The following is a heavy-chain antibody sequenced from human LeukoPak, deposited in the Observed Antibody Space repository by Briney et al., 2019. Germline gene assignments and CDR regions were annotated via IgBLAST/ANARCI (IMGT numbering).Heavy chain of an antibody. J-gene: IGHJ3*02. Sequence: ASVKVSCKASGYTFTGYYMHWVRQAPGQGLEWMGWINPNSGGTNYAQKFQGRVTMTRDTSISTAYMELSRLRSDDTAVYYCARDQLSGSYLNGAFDIWGQGTMVTVSS. CDR1: GYTFTGYY. CDR2: INPNSGGT. V-gene: IGHV1-2*02. CDR3: ARDQLSGSYLNGAFDI. D-gene: IGHD1-26*01.